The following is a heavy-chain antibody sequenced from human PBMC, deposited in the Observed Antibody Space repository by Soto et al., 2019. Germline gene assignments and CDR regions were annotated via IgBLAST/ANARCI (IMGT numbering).Heavy chain of an antibody. D-gene: IGHD2-2*01. CDR1: GGSISSGGYY. J-gene: IGHJ5*02. V-gene: IGHV4-31*03. CDR2: IYYSGST. Sequence: SETLSLTCTVSGGSISSGGYYWSWIRQHPGKGLEWIGYIYYSGSTYYNPSLKSRVTISVDTSKNQFSLKLSSVTAADTAVYYCARAPTTGYCSSNSCRIWFDTWGQGTLVTVSS. CDR3: ARAPTTGYCSSNSCRIWFDT.